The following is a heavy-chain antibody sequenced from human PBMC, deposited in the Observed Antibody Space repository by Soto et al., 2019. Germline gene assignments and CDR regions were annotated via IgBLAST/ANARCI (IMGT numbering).Heavy chain of an antibody. CDR1: GYTFTSYY. CDR3: ARDSTGGYYYYYGMHV. CDR2: INPNSGGT. J-gene: IGHJ6*02. Sequence: ASVNVSCKASGYTFTSYYMHWVRQAPGQGLEWMGWINPNSGGTNYAQKFQGWVTMTRDTSISTAYMELSRLRSDDTAVYYCARDSTGGYYYYYGMHVLGQGTTVTVSS. D-gene: IGHD2-2*01. V-gene: IGHV1-2*04.